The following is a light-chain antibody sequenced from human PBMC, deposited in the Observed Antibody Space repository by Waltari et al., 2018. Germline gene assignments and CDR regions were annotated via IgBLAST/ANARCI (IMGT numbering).Light chain of an antibody. CDR2: AAS. J-gene: IGKJ4*01. Sequence: DIQMTQSPSSLSASFGDRVTITCRASQGVGNSLAWYQQKPGKAPKLLRYAASRLESGVPSRFSGSGSGTDYTLTIISLQSEDVATYYCQQYYSKPLTFGGGTKVEIK. CDR1: QGVGNS. V-gene: IGKV1-NL1*01. CDR3: QQYYSKPLT.